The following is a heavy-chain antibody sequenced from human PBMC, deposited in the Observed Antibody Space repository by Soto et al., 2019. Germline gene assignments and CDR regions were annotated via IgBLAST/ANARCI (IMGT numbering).Heavy chain of an antibody. Sequence: PVGSLRLSCAASWFTFDDYAMHWVRQAPGKGLEWVAGISWNSGSIGYADSVKGRFTISRDNAKNSLYLQMNSLRAEDTALYYCAKDIAAAGTGDYYYGMDVWGQGTTVTVSS. V-gene: IGHV3-9*01. D-gene: IGHD6-13*01. J-gene: IGHJ6*02. CDR1: WFTFDDYA. CDR3: AKDIAAAGTGDYYYGMDV. CDR2: ISWNSGSI.